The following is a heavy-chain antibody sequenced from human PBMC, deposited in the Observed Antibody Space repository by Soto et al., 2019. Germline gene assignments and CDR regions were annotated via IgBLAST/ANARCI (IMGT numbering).Heavy chain of an antibody. CDR2: VSAYNRNT. Sequence: QVQLVQSGVEVKKPGASVKVSCQASGYTFTNYGITWLRQAPGQGLEWMGWVSAYNRNTNYAQRFQDRVTMTTDTSTRTAYMELMNLKADETAIYCCARERQYEPLLYWGQGTLVTVSS. CDR1: GYTFTNYG. J-gene: IGHJ4*02. V-gene: IGHV1-18*01. D-gene: IGHD2-2*01. CDR3: ARERQYEPLLY.